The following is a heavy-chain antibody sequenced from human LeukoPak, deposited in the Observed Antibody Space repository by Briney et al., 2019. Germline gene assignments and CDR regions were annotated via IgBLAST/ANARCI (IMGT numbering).Heavy chain of an antibody. J-gene: IGHJ5*02. CDR3: ASIRPRKGFGP. CDR1: GFTDSSNY. CDR2: IYSGGST. D-gene: IGHD3-16*01. V-gene: IGHV3-53*01. Sequence: GGSLRLSCAASGFTDSSNYMSWVRQAPGKGLEWVSVIYSGGSTYYADSVKGRFTISRDNSKNTLNLQMNSLRAEDTAVYYCASIRPRKGFGPWGQGTLVTVPS.